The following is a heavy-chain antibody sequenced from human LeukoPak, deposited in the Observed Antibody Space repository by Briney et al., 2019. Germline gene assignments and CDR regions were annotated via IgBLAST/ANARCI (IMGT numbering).Heavy chain of an antibody. V-gene: IGHV4-59*08. CDR1: GGSISSYY. CDR2: MYSSGST. D-gene: IGHD3-22*01. CDR3: ASGVVYYYDTGGYYFDQ. Sequence: SETLSLTCTVSGGSISSYYWNWIRQPPGKGLEWIGYMYSSGSTNYNPSLKSRATISVDTSKNQISLKLSSVTAADTAVYYCASGVVYYYDTGGYYFDQWGQGALVTVSS. J-gene: IGHJ4*02.